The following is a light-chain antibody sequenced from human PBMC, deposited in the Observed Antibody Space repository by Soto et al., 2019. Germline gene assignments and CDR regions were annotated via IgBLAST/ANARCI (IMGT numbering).Light chain of an antibody. CDR1: QSVSSN. V-gene: IGKV3-20*01. J-gene: IGKJ5*01. CDR3: QHQGT. CDR2: GAS. Sequence: EIVMTQSPATLSVSPGERATLSCRASQSVSSNLAWYQQKPGQAPRLLIYGASSRATGIPDRFSGSGSGTDFTLTISRLEPEDFAVYYCQHQGTFGQGTRLEIK.